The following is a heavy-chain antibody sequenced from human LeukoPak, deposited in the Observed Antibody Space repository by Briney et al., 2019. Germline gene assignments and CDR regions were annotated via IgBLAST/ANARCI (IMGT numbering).Heavy chain of an antibody. V-gene: IGHV4-4*07. J-gene: IGHJ6*03. D-gene: IGHD6-13*01. CDR2: IYTSGST. Sequence: SETLSLTCTVSGGSISSYYWSWIRQPAGKGLEWIGRIYTSGSTNYNPSPKSRVTMSVDTSKNQFSLKLSSVTAADTAVYYCAREGYSSYYYYYYYMDVWGKGTTVTVSS. CDR3: AREGYSSYYYYYYYMDV. CDR1: GGSISSYY.